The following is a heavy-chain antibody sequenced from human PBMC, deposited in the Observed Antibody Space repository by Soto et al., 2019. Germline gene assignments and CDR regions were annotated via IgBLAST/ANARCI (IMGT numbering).Heavy chain of an antibody. CDR1: GLTFSSYA. CDR2: ISGSGGST. J-gene: IGHJ6*02. V-gene: IGHV3-23*01. CDR3: AKDLIVGATSYYYGMDV. Sequence: VGSLRLSCAASGLTFSSYAMSWVRQAPGKGLEWVSTISGSGGSTYYADSVKGRFAISRDNSKNTLYLQMNSLRAEDTAVYYCAKDLIVGATSYYYGMDVWGQGTTVTVS. D-gene: IGHD1-26*01.